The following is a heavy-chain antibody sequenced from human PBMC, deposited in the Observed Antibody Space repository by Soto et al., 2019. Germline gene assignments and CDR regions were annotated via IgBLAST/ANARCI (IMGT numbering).Heavy chain of an antibody. CDR1: GFTFSSYG. CDR3: AKDGAYCGGDCDAFDI. D-gene: IGHD2-21*02. CDR2: ISDDGSNK. V-gene: IGHV3-30*18. Sequence: GGSLRLSCAASGFTFSSYGMHWVRQAPGKGLEWVAVISDDGSNKYYADSVKGRFTISRDNSKNTLYLQMNSLRAEDTAVYDCAKDGAYCGGDCDAFDIWGQGTMVTVSS. J-gene: IGHJ3*02.